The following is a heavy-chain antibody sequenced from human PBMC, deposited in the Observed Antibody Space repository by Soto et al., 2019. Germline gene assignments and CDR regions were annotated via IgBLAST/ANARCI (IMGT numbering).Heavy chain of an antibody. CDR2: IVPIYRTA. CDR1: GGTFSSYR. V-gene: IGHV1-69*13. J-gene: IGHJ4*02. Sequence: SVKVSCKASGGTFSSYRINWVRQAPGQGLEWVGGIVPIYRTADYAQKFQGRVTITADESARTSYMELRSLKSSDTAVYYCVRDSGAKLSSSWGQGTLVTVSS. CDR3: VRDSGAKLSSS. D-gene: IGHD6-13*01.